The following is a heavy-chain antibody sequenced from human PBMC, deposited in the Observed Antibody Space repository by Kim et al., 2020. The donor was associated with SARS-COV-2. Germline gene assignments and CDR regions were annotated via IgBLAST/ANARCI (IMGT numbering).Heavy chain of an antibody. D-gene: IGHD3-3*01. CDR3: ARGQRAIAPAALEWYPAKYYYYGMDV. CDR1: GGSFSAYY. V-gene: IGHV4-34*01. CDR2: INHSGNT. J-gene: IGHJ6*02. Sequence: SETLSLTCAVYGGSFSAYYWSWIRQPPGKGLEWIGEINHSGNTNYNPSLMGRVTISVDTSKNQFSLKLSSVTAADTAVYYCARGQRAIAPAALEWYPAKYYYYGMDVWGQGTTVTVSS.